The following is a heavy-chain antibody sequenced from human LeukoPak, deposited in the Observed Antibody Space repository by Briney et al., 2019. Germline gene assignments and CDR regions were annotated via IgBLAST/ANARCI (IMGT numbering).Heavy chain of an antibody. J-gene: IGHJ6*02. CDR2: TRNKANSYTT. CDR1: GFTFSDHY. CDR3: ARARGPYGMDV. D-gene: IGHD6-25*01. Sequence: GGSLRLSCAASGFTFSDHYMDWVRQAPGKGLEWVGRTRNKANSYTTEYAASVKGRFTISRDDLKNSLYLQMNSLKTEDTAVYYCARARGPYGMDVWGQGTTVTVSS. V-gene: IGHV3-72*01.